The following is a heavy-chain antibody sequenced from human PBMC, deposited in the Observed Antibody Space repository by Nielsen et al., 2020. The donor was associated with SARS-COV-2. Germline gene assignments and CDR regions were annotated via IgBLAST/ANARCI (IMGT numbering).Heavy chain of an antibody. D-gene: IGHD2-2*01. CDR2: IYYSGST. Sequence: WIRQPPGKGLEWIGSIYYSGSTYYNPSLKSRVTISVDKSKNQFSLKLSSVTAADTAVYYCARGGRTIVVLSSAIKGWFDPWGQGTLVTVSS. V-gene: IGHV4-39*07. CDR3: ARGGRTIVVLSSAIKGWFDP. J-gene: IGHJ5*02.